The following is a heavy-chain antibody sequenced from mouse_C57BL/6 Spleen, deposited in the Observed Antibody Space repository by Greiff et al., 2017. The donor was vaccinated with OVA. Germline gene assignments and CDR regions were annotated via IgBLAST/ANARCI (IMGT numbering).Heavy chain of an antibody. CDR1: GFTFSSYA. Sequence: EVQVVESGGGLVKPGGSLKLSCAASGFTFSSYAMSWVRQTPEKRLEWVATISDGGSYTYYPDNVKGRFTISRDNAKNNLYLQMSHLKSEDTAMYYCARDHYGSSWGYFDYWGQGTTLTVSS. V-gene: IGHV5-4*01. CDR3: ARDHYGSSWGYFDY. J-gene: IGHJ2*01. D-gene: IGHD1-1*01. CDR2: ISDGGSYT.